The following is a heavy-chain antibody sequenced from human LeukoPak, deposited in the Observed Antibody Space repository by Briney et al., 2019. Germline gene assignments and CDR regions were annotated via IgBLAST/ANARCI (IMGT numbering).Heavy chain of an antibody. V-gene: IGHV3-30*02. CDR3: AKEFAGSHYYYYYMDV. Sequence: GGSLRLSCAASGFTFSNYGMHWVRQAPGKGLEWVAFIRYDGSDKYYADSVKGRLTISRDNSKKTLYLQMNSLRPEDTAVYYCAKEFAGSHYYYYYMDVWGKGTSVTVSS. J-gene: IGHJ6*03. CDR1: GFTFSNYG. D-gene: IGHD3-10*01. CDR2: IRYDGSDK.